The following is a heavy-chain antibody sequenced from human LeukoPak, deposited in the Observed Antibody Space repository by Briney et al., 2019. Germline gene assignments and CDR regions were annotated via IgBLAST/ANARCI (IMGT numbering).Heavy chain of an antibody. J-gene: IGHJ1*01. Sequence: ASVKVSCKASGYTFTSYDISWVRQAPGQGLEWMGRIIPICGNANYAQKFQGRVTITTDDSTSTAYMELSSLRSEDTAVYYCASPLTTVTSCYFQHWGQGTLVTV. V-gene: IGHV1-69*05. CDR2: IIPICGNA. D-gene: IGHD4-17*01. CDR3: ASPLTTVTSCYFQH. CDR1: GYTFTSYD.